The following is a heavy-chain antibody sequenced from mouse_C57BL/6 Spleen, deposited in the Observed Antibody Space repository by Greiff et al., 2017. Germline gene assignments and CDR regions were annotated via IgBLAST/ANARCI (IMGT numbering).Heavy chain of an antibody. V-gene: IGHV6-6*01. Sequence: EVKLVESGGGLVQPGGSMKLSCAASGFTFSDAWMDWVRQSPEKGLEWVAEIRNKANNPATYYAESVKGRFTISRDDSKSSVYLQMNSLRAEDTGIYYCTANWDGWFAYWGQGTLVTVSA. J-gene: IGHJ3*01. CDR2: IRNKANNPAT. CDR3: TANWDGWFAY. D-gene: IGHD4-1*01. CDR1: GFTFSDAW.